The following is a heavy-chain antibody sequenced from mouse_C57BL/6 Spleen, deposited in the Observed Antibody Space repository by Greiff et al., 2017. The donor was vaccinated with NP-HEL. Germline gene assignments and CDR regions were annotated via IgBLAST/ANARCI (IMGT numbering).Heavy chain of an antibody. CDR1: GFTFSSYG. D-gene: IGHD2-2*01. V-gene: IGHV5-6*01. CDR2: ISSGGSYT. Sequence: EVQRVESGGDLVKPGGSLKLSCAASGFTFSSYGMSWVRQTPDKRLEWVATISSGGSYTYYPDSVKGRFTISRDNAKNTLYLQMSSLKSEDTAMYYCARQGGMVTTGFDYWGQGTTLTVSS. CDR3: ARQGGMVTTGFDY. J-gene: IGHJ2*01.